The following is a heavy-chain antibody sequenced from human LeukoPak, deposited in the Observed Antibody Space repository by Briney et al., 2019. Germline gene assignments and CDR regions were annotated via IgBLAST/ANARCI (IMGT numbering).Heavy chain of an antibody. CDR2: INHSGST. Sequence: SETLSLTCAVYGGSFSGYYWSWIRQPPGKGLEWIGEINHSGSTNYNPSLKSRATISVDTSKNQFSLKLSSVTAADTAVYYCARGVAVIATLYYFDYWGQGTLVTVSS. J-gene: IGHJ4*02. CDR3: ARGVAVIATLYYFDY. CDR1: GGSFSGYY. D-gene: IGHD2-21*01. V-gene: IGHV4-34*01.